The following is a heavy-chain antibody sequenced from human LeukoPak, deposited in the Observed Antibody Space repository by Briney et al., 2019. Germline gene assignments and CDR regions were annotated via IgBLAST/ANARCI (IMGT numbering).Heavy chain of an antibody. D-gene: IGHD3-16*02. CDR3: ARDKLGLGELSLYDQ. CDR2: MNPNSGGT. V-gene: IGHV1-2*02. CDR1: GYTLIVYY. J-gene: IGHJ5*02. Sequence: ASVKVSCKASGYTLIVYYMHWVRQAPGQGREWMGWMNPNSGGTKYAQKFQGRVTMTRDTSISTAYMELSRLRSDDTAMYYCARDKLGLGELSLYDQWGQGTLVTVFS.